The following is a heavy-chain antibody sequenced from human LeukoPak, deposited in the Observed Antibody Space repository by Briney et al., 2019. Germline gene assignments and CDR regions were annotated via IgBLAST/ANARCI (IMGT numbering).Heavy chain of an antibody. CDR2: ISPNSAKT. D-gene: IGHD3-9*01. CDR3: ARGRESSKLTSGFESFYWLSDSFDL. V-gene: IGHV1-8*01. CDR1: GYSSTNYK. Sequence: ASLKVSCKTSGYSSTNYKINTVPPAPRQGLERMGWISPNSAKTGSAQKLQGRVTMTKNTPMSTADMELSRLTSEDTAVYYSARGRESSKLTSGFESFYWLSDSFDLWGQGTIVTVSS. J-gene: IGHJ3*01.